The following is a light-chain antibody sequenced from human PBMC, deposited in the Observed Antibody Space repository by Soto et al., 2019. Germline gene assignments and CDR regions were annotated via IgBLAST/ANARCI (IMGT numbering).Light chain of an antibody. J-gene: IGLJ3*02. CDR2: EVS. Sequence: QSALTQPASVSGSPGQWITIPCIGTSSDVGGYDYVSWYQQHPGKAPKLIIYEVSNRPSGVPDRFSGSKSGNTASLTISGLQAEDEGDYYCCSYAGSYPWVFGGGTKVTVL. V-gene: IGLV2-11*01. CDR3: CSYAGSYPWV. CDR1: SSDVGGYDY.